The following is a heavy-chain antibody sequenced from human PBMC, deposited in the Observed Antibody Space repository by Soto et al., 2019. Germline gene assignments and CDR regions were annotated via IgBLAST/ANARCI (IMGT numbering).Heavy chain of an antibody. CDR2: ISYSGST. CDR3: ATMGTPATGLYYFDY. J-gene: IGHJ4*02. D-gene: IGHD1-7*01. CDR1: GGSIGSGNYY. Sequence: PSETLSLTCTVSGGSIGSGNYYWSWIRQPPGKGLEWIGFISYSGSTYYNASLKSRFTISVDTSKNQFSLNLSFVTAADTAVYYCATMGTPATGLYYFDYWGQGTLVTVSS. V-gene: IGHV4-30-4*01.